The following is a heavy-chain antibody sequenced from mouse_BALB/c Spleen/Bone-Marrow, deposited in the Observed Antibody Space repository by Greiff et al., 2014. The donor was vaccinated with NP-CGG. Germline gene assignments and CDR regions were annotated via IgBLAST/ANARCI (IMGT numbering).Heavy chain of an antibody. D-gene: IGHD1-2*01. CDR1: GYSFISYW. V-gene: IGHV1-61*01. CDR3: ARQDITAASDY. J-gene: IGHJ2*01. Sequence: QVQLQQSGAELVRPGTSVELSCKASGYSFISYWMNWVKQRPGEGLEWIGTIHPSDGETRLNQEFKDKATLTVDKSSSTVYMQFSSPSSEDSAVYYCARQDITAASDYWGQGTTLTVSS. CDR2: IHPSDGET.